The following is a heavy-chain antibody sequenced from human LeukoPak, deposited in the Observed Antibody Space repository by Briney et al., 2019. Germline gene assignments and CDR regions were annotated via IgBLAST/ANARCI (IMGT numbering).Heavy chain of an antibody. CDR3: ARDLVTVTKGFDI. CDR2: ISYIGTT. D-gene: IGHD4-17*01. J-gene: IGHJ3*02. V-gene: IGHV4-59*11. Sequence: SETLSLTCAVSDDSFSSHYWTWIRQPPGKGLEWIGYISYIGTTNYNPSLKSRVTLSIDTSKNRFSLKLSSVTAADTAVYYCARDLVTVTKGFDIWGQGTMVSVSS. CDR1: DDSFSSHY.